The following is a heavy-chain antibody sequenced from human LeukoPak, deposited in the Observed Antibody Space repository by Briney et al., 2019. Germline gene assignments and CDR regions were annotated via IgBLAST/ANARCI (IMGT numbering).Heavy chain of an antibody. J-gene: IGHJ3*02. CDR2: IKQDGSEK. Sequence: GGSLRLSCAASGFTFSSYWMSWVRQAPGKGLEWVANIKQDGSEKYYVDSVKGRFTISRDNAKNSLYLQMNSLRAEDTAVYFCARDHYMEVVPAAGAFDIWGQGTMVTVSS. D-gene: IGHD2-2*01. CDR3: ARDHYMEVVPAAGAFDI. CDR1: GFTFSSYW. V-gene: IGHV3-7*01.